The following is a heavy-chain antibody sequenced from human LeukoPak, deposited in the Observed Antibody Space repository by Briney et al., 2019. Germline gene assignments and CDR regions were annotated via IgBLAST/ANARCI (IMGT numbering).Heavy chain of an antibody. J-gene: IGHJ4*02. CDR2: IWYDGSQK. Sequence: GGPLRLSCAASGFTFSSYGMHWVRQAPGKGLEWVAVIWYDGSQKYYPDSVKGRFTISRDNSKNTLFLQMNSLRAEDTAVYYCATNQIMIREYYFDYWGQGTLVAVSS. CDR3: ATNQIMIREYYFDY. D-gene: IGHD3-16*01. CDR1: GFTFSSYG. V-gene: IGHV3-33*01.